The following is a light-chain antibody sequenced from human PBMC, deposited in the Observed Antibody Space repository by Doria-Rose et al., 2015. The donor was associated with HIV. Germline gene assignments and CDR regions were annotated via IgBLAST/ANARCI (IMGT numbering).Light chain of an antibody. CDR1: QNINRF. Sequence: DIRLTQSPSSLSASVGDRVTITCRASQNINRFLNWYQRKPGKVPKVLIYAASSLQSGVPSRFSGSGSGTDFTLTISSLQPEDFATYYCQQSFSTPRTFGQGTKVEIK. J-gene: IGKJ1*01. CDR2: AAS. V-gene: IGKV1-39*01. CDR3: QQSFSTPRT.